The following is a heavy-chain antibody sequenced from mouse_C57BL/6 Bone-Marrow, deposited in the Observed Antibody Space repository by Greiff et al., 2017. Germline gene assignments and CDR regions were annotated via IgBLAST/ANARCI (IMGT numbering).Heavy chain of an antibody. CDR2: IYPRSGTT. V-gene: IGHV1-81*01. Sequence: QVQLKESGAELARPGASVKLSCKASGYTFTSYGISWVKQRTGQGLEWIGEIYPRSGTTYYNEKFKGKATLTADKSSSTAYMQIRSLTSEDSAFYFGASYYGGDYPAWFAYWGQGTLVTVSA. D-gene: IGHD1-1*02. J-gene: IGHJ3*01. CDR3: ASYYGGDYPAWFAY. CDR1: GYTFTSYG.